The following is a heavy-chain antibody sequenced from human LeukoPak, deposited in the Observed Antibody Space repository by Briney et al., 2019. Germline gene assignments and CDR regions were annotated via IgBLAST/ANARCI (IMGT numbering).Heavy chain of an antibody. CDR3: ARDIDNWGAFDY. V-gene: IGHV3-74*01. CDR1: GFTFDDYA. J-gene: IGHJ4*02. D-gene: IGHD1-1*01. Sequence: GGSLRLSCAASGFTFDDYAMHWVRQAPGKGLVWVSRTNSDGSSTSYADSVKGRFTISRDNAKNTLYLQMNSLRAGDTAVYYCARDIDNWGAFDYWGQGTLVTVSS. CDR2: TNSDGSST.